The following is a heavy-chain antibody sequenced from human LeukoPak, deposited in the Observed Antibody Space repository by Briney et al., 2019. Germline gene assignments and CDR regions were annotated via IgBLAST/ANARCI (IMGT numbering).Heavy chain of an antibody. J-gene: IGHJ6*03. CDR1: GGSFSGYY. CDR3: ARSQGGSWYYMDV. D-gene: IGHD1-26*01. Sequence: SETLSLTCAVYGGSFSGYYWSWIRQPPGKGLEWIGEINHSGSTNYNPSLKSRVTISVDTSKNQFSLKLSSVTAADTAVYYCARSQGGSWYYMDVWGKGTTVTVSS. CDR2: INHSGST. V-gene: IGHV4-34*01.